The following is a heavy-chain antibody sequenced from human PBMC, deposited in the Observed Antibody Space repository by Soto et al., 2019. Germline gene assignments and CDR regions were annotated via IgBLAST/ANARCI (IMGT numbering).Heavy chain of an antibody. CDR3: ARDQGQYYYDSSGYYNLPDAFDI. Sequence: ASETLSLTCTVSGGSISSGDYYWSWIRQPPGKGLEWIGYIYYSGSTYYNPSLKSRVTISVDTSKNQFSLKLSSVTAADTAVYYCARDQGQYYYDSSGYYNLPDAFDIWGQGTMVTVSS. V-gene: IGHV4-30-4*01. CDR1: GGSISSGDYY. D-gene: IGHD3-22*01. J-gene: IGHJ3*02. CDR2: IYYSGST.